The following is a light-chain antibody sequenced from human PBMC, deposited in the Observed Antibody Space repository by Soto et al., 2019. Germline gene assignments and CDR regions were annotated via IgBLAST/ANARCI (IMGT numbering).Light chain of an antibody. CDR2: QVT. CDR1: DSDVGGYDF. CDR3: CSHSTGIAWV. Sequence: QSALTQSASVSGSPGQSITISCTGTDSDVGGYDFVSWYQQHPGRAPKLLIHQVTIRLSGISSRFSGSKSGNTASLTITGLQPEDDAMYFRCSHSTGIAWVFGVGTKLTVL. J-gene: IGLJ3*02. V-gene: IGLV2-14*01.